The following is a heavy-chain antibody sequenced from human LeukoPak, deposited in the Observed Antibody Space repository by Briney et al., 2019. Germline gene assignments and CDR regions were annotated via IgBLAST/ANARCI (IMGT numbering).Heavy chain of an antibody. V-gene: IGHV4-34*01. CDR3: ANLAEAFDI. CDR2: IYYSGST. Sequence: KPSETLSLTCAVYGGSFSGYYWSWIRQPPGKGLEWIGSIYYSGSTYYNPSLKSRVTISVDTSKNQFSLKLTSVTAADTAVYYCANLAEAFDIWGQGTMVTVSS. J-gene: IGHJ3*02. CDR1: GGSFSGYY.